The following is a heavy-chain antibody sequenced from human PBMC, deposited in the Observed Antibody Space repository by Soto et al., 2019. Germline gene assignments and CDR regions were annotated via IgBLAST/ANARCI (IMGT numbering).Heavy chain of an antibody. CDR3: ARIGDIVVVPAENYYYYYGMDV. V-gene: IGHV3-21*01. D-gene: IGHD2-2*01. CDR2: ISSSSNYI. J-gene: IGHJ6*02. CDR1: GFTFSSYS. Sequence: GGSLRLSCAASGFTFSSYSMNWVRQAPGKGLEWVSSISSSSNYIYYADSVKGRFTISRDNAKNSLYLQMNSLRAEDTAVYYCARIGDIVVVPAENYYYYYGMDVWGQGTTVTVSS.